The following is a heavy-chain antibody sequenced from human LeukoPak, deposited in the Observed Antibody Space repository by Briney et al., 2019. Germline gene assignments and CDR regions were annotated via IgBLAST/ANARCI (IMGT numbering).Heavy chain of an antibody. J-gene: IGHJ4*02. Sequence: GASVKVSCKTSGYTFTYYVISWVRQAPGQGLEWMGWINAYNGNTNDAQKFQGRVTMTTDTSTSTAYMELRSLRSDDTAVYYCARGEKSYDYWGQGTLVSVSS. D-gene: IGHD1-26*01. CDR1: GYTFTYYV. V-gene: IGHV1-18*01. CDR3: ARGEKSYDY. CDR2: INAYNGNT.